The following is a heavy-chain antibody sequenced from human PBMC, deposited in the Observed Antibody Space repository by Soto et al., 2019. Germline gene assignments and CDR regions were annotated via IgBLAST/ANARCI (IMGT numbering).Heavy chain of an antibody. CDR3: ATRSPAFDF. J-gene: IGHJ4*02. CDR2: FDPEDGET. Sequence: ASVKVSCKFSGYPLTELSMHWVRQAPGKGLEWMGGFDPEDGETIYAQKFQGRVTMTEDTSTSTAYMELRSLRSDDTAVYYCATRSPAFDFWGQGTLVTVSS. CDR1: GYPLTELS. V-gene: IGHV1-24*01.